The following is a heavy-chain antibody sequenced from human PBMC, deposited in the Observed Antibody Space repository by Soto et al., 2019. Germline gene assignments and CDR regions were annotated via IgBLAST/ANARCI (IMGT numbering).Heavy chain of an antibody. CDR2: LSWDGGNT. D-gene: IGHD4-17*01. CDR1: GFTFDDYT. J-gene: IGHJ4*02. CDR3: AKDTSWTIDY. V-gene: IGHV3-43*01. Sequence: PGGSLRLSCAASGFTFDDYTMHWVRQAPGKGLEWVSMLSWDGGNTYYADSVKGRFTIPRDNSKNSLYLQMNSLRTEDTPLHYCAKDTSWTIDYWGQGTLVTVSS.